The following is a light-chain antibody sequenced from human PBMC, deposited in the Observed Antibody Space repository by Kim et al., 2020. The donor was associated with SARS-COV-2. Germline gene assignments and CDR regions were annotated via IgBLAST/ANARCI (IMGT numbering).Light chain of an antibody. CDR2: DVT. Sequence: GQSITISCTGTSSDVGGYDYVSWYQQHPGKAPKLMIYDVTNRPSGVSNRFSGSKSGNTASLTISGLQVEDEADYYCSSYSSSTTLVFGGGTRLTVL. CDR3: SSYSSSTTLV. V-gene: IGLV2-14*03. CDR1: SSDVGGYDY. J-gene: IGLJ2*01.